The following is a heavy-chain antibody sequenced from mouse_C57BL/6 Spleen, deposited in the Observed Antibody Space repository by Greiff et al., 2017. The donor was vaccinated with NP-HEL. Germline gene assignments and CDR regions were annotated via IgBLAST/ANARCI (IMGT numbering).Heavy chain of an antibody. CDR1: GYTFTDYN. V-gene: IGHV1-18*01. J-gene: IGHJ3*01. Sequence: EVQLQQSGPELVKPGASVKIPCKASGYTFTDYNIDWVKQSHGKSLEWIGDINPNNGGTIYNQKFKGKATLTVDKSSSTAYMELRSLTSEDTAVYYCARRGSYYGSSYGFAYWGQGTLVTVSA. D-gene: IGHD1-1*01. CDR2: INPNNGGT. CDR3: ARRGSYYGSSYGFAY.